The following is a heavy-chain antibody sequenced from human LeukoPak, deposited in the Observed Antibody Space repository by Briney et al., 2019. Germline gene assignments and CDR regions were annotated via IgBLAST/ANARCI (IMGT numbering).Heavy chain of an antibody. V-gene: IGHV4-31*03. D-gene: IGHD5-18*01. Sequence: SQTLSLTCTVSGGSISSGNSYWSWIRQHPGKGLEWIGYFYNSGYYNPSLRGRGTISLDTSKNQFSLELKSVTPADTAVYYCGRKRGGGDSCGVWGQGTLVTVSS. CDR2: FYNSG. CDR1: GGSISSGNSY. J-gene: IGHJ4*02. CDR3: GRKRGGGDSCGV.